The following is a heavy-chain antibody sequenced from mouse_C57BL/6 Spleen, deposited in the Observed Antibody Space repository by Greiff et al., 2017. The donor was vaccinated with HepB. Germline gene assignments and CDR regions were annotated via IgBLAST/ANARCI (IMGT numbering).Heavy chain of an antibody. CDR2: INPSSGYT. J-gene: IGHJ4*01. Sequence: VQLQQSGAELAKPGASVKLSCKASGYTFISYWMHWVKQRPGQGLEWIGYINPSSGYTKYNQKFKDKATLIADKSSSTAYMQLSSLTYEDSAVYYCAREDYWGQGTSVTVSS. CDR3: AREDY. V-gene: IGHV1-7*01. CDR1: GYTFISYW.